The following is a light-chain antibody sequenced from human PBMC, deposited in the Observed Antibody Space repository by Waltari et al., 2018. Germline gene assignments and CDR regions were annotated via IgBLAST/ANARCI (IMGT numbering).Light chain of an antibody. CDR2: HAS. CDR1: QSVGKY. J-gene: IGKJ1*01. Sequence: VLTQSPGTLSLSPGEGATLSCRASQSVGKYLAWYQQRPGQAPRLLIYHASIRATGIPDRFSGSGSETDFSLTISRLEPEDFAVYYCQKYRSLPATFGQGTKVEI. CDR3: QKYRSLPAT. V-gene: IGKV3-20*01.